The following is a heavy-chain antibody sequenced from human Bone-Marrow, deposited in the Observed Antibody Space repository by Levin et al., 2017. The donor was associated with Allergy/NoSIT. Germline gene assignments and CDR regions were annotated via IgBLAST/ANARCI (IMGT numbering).Heavy chain of an antibody. CDR1: GFSLSTSGMH. Sequence: SGPTLVKPTQTLTLTCTFSGFSLSTSGMHVSWVRQPPGKAPEWLARFDSADNKFYSTSLETRLPISKATSKNQVVLTMPSMDPVDTATYYCARGDWRRGLEYWGKGILVTVSS. CDR2: FDSADNK. V-gene: IGHV2-70*04. J-gene: IGHJ4*02. CDR3: ARGDWRRGLEY. D-gene: IGHD3-10*01.